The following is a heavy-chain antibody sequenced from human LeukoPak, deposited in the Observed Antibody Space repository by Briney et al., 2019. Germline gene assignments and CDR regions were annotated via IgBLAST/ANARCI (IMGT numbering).Heavy chain of an antibody. CDR3: AKRGAVPRLYYFAY. V-gene: IGHV3-23*01. D-gene: IGHD3-10*01. J-gene: IGHJ4*02. CDR2: FSGSGGRK. Sequence: GGSLSLSCAPSGFTFSTYAMRWVRQSPGRGREWLSTFSGSGGRKYYADSVKGRFTISRDNSKNTLYLQMNSLRAEDTAVYYCAKRGAVPRLYYFAYWGQGTLVTVSS. CDR1: GFTFSTYA.